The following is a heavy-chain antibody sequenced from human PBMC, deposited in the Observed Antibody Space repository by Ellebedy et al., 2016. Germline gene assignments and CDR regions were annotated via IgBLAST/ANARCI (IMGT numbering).Heavy chain of an antibody. D-gene: IGHD5-24*01. CDR3: ARDRGTIRPYYSDY. V-gene: IGHV3-11*06. J-gene: IGHJ4*02. CDR1: GFIFSDYY. Sequence: GGSLRLSXAASGFIFSDYYMSWIRQAPGKGLEWVSYISGSTIYTNYADSVKGRFTISRDNAKNSLYLQMNSLRDEDTAVYYCARDRGTIRPYYSDYWGQGTLVAVSS. CDR2: ISGSTIYT.